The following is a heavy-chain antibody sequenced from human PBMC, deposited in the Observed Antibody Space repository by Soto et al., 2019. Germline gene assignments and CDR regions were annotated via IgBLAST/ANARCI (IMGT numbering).Heavy chain of an antibody. CDR3: ARDRSSTYYYYGMDL. CDR1: GFSFSRHG. D-gene: IGHD6-19*01. V-gene: IGHV3-30-3*01. J-gene: IGHJ6*02. CDR2: ISYDGSNQ. Sequence: SLRLSCAASGFSFSRHGMHWVRQAPGKGLEWVAVISYDGSNQDYADSVKGRFSISRDNSKNTVYLQMNSLRVEDSAVYYCARDRSSTYYYYGMDLWGQGTTVTV.